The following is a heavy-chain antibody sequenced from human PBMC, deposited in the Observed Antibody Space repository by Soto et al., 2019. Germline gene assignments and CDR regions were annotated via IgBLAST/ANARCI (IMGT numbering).Heavy chain of an antibody. V-gene: IGHV3-49*03. CDR2: IRSKAYGGTT. J-gene: IGHJ3*02. Sequence: GGSLRLSCTASGFTFGDYAMSWFRQAPGKGLEWVGFIRSKAYGGTTEYAASVKGRFTISRDDSKSIAYLQMNSLKTEDTAVYYCTRDGLFDWLITTGLQPDIWGQGTMVTVSS. CDR1: GFTFGDYA. D-gene: IGHD3-9*01. CDR3: TRDGLFDWLITTGLQPDI.